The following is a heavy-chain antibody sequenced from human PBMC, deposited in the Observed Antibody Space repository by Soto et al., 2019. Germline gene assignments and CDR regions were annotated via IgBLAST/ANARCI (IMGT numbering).Heavy chain of an antibody. CDR3: AKDYLTAGYTSGWYDL. D-gene: IGHD6-19*01. CDR1: GFIFGDYG. CDR2: ISWNSGSI. Sequence: PGGSLRLSCAAPGFIFGDYGVHWVRQTPGKGLEWVSGISWNSGSIGYAGSVQGRFTISRDNAKNSLYLQMNSLRTEDTAFYCCAKDYLTAGYTSGWYDLWGQGALVTVS. V-gene: IGHV3-9*01. J-gene: IGHJ5*02.